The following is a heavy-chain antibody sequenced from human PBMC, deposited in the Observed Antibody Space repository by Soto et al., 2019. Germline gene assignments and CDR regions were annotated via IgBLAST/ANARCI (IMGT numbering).Heavy chain of an antibody. V-gene: IGHV1-69*13. J-gene: IGHJ4*02. CDR1: GGAFSSYA. D-gene: IGHD6-13*01. CDR3: ARGPRTGYSSSWLDY. Sequence: SVKVSCKASGGAFSSYAISWVRQAPGQGLEWMGGIIPIFGTANYAQKFQGRVTITADESTSTAYMELSSLRSEDTAVYYCARGPRTGYSSSWLDYWGQGTLVTVSS. CDR2: IIPIFGTA.